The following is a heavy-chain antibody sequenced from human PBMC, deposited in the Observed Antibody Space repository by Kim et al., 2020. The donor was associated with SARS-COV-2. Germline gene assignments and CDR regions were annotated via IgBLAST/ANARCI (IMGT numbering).Heavy chain of an antibody. V-gene: IGHV3-23*01. CDR3: AKWDPPNKIFDY. Sequence: GGSLRLSCVASGFTFRNYGMNWVRQAPGKGLEWVSGIGSGAVTYYADSVKGRFTISRDNSKNTLYLQMSSLRAEDTAIYYCAKWDPPNKIFDYWGQGTLVTVSS. D-gene: IGHD1-26*01. CDR1: GFTFRNYG. J-gene: IGHJ4*02. CDR2: IGSGAVT.